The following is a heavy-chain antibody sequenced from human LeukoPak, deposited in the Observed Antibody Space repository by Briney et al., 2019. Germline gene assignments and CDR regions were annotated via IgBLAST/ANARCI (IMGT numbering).Heavy chain of an antibody. Sequence: SETLSLTCAVYGGSFSGYYWSLIRQPPGKGLEWIGEINHSGSTNYNPSLKSRVTISVDTSKNQFSLKLSSVTAADTAVYYCASSIAVAGAGDYWGQGTLVTVSS. J-gene: IGHJ4*02. CDR3: ASSIAVAGAGDY. D-gene: IGHD6-19*01. CDR1: GGSFSGYY. V-gene: IGHV4-34*01. CDR2: INHSGST.